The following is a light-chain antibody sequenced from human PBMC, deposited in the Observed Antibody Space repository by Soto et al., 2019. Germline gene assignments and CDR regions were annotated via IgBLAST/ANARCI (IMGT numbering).Light chain of an antibody. CDR1: SSDVGSYNL. V-gene: IGLV2-23*02. J-gene: IGLJ3*02. Sequence: QSALTQPASVSGSPGQSITISCTGTSSDVGSYNLVSWYQQHPGKAPKLMIYEVSKRPSGISNRFSGSKSGNTASLTISWLQAEDEADYYCCSYAGRSTLVFGGGTKLTVL. CDR3: CSYAGRSTLV. CDR2: EVS.